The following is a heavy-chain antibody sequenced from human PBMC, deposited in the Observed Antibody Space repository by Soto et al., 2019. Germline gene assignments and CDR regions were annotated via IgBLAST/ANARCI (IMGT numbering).Heavy chain of an antibody. CDR3: TSLGDYRYYGMDV. Sequence: GVSLRLSCAASGFTFSGSAMHWVRQASGKGLEWVGRIRSKANSYATAYAASVKGRFTISRDDSKNTAYLQMNSLKTEDTAVYYCTSLGDYRYYGMDVWGQGTTVTVSS. D-gene: IGHD4-17*01. CDR2: IRSKANSYAT. V-gene: IGHV3-73*01. J-gene: IGHJ6*02. CDR1: GFTFSGSA.